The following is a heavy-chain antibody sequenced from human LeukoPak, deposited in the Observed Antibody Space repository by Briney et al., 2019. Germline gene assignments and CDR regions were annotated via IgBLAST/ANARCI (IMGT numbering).Heavy chain of an antibody. CDR3: AKDLRYCSSTSCYPFYYYYMDV. D-gene: IGHD2-2*01. Sequence: PGGSLRLSCAASGFTFSSYGMHWVRQAPGKGLEWVAAISYDGSNKYYADPVKGRFTISRDNSKNTLYLQMNSLRAEDTAVYYCAKDLRYCSSTSCYPFYYYYMDVWGKGTTVTVSS. CDR1: GFTFSSYG. J-gene: IGHJ6*03. CDR2: ISYDGSNK. V-gene: IGHV3-30*18.